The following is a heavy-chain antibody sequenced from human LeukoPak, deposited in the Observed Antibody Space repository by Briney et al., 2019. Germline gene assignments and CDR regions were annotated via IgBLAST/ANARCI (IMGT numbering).Heavy chain of an antibody. CDR3: ARERDYIVDDAFDI. Sequence: ASVTVSCKASGGTFSSYAISWVRQAPGQGLEWMGGIIPIFGTANYAQKFQDRVTITADKSTSTAYMELSSLRSEDTAVYYCARERDYIVDDAFDIWGQGTMVTVSS. CDR2: IIPIFGTA. J-gene: IGHJ3*02. V-gene: IGHV1-69*06. CDR1: GGTFSSYA. D-gene: IGHD5-12*01.